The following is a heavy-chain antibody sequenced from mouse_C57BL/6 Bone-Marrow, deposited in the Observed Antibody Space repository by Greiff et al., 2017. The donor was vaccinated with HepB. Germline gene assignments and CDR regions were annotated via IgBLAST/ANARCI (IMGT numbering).Heavy chain of an antibody. Sequence: VQLHQSGGDLVKPGGSLKLSCAASGFTFSSYGMSWVRQTPDKRLEWVATISSGGSYTYYPDSVKGRFTISRDNAKNTLYLQMSSLKSEDTAMYYCARRGYYRNFDVWGTGTTVTVSS. J-gene: IGHJ1*03. D-gene: IGHD2-14*01. CDR2: ISSGGSYT. CDR1: GFTFSSYG. V-gene: IGHV5-6*01. CDR3: ARRGYYRNFDV.